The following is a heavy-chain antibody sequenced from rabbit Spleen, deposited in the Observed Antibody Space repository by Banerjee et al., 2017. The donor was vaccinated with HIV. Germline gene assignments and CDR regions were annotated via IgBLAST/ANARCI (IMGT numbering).Heavy chain of an antibody. CDR1: GFSFSSNYY. J-gene: IGHJ4*01. V-gene: IGHV1S45*01. Sequence: QEQLEESGGGLVKPGASLTLTCTTSGFSFSSNYYMCWVRQAPGKGLEWIACIYTGSSGSTYYASWAKGRITISKTSSTTVTLQMTSLTAADTATYFCGRRYNVYGGYGLWGQGTLVTVS. CDR3: GRRYNVYGGYGL. CDR2: IYTGSSGST. D-gene: IGHD2-1*01.